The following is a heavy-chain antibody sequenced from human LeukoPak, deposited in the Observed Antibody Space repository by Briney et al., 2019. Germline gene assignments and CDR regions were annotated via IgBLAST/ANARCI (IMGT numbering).Heavy chain of an antibody. CDR2: ISAYNGNT. Sequence: ASVTVSFTASGYTFTSYGISWVRRAPGQGLEWMGWISAYNGNTNYAQKLQGRVTMTTDTSTSTAYMELRSLRSDDTAVYYCARGKSGSLLRYFDWYYFDYWGQGTLVTVSS. CDR3: ARGKSGSLLRYFDWYYFDY. V-gene: IGHV1-18*01. J-gene: IGHJ4*02. D-gene: IGHD3-9*01. CDR1: GYTFTSYG.